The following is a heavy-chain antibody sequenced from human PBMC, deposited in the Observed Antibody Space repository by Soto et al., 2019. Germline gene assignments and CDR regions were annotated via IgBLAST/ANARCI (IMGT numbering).Heavy chain of an antibody. D-gene: IGHD2-21*02. J-gene: IGHJ6*02. CDR1: GYTFTRYG. V-gene: IGHV1-18*01. CDR3: AGGKRDSLGDYGMDV. Sequence: QVQLVQSGAEVKKPGASVKVSCKASGYTFTRYGISWVRQAPGQGLEWMGWISAYNGNTNYAQKLQGRVTMTTDTSTSTAYKELRSLRSDDTAVYYCAGGKRDSLGDYGMDVWGQGTTVTVSS. CDR2: ISAYNGNT.